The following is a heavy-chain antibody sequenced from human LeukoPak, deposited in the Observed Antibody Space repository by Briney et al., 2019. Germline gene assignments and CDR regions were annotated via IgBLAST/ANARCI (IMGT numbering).Heavy chain of an antibody. D-gene: IGHD2-15*01. V-gene: IGHV5-51*01. CDR1: RYSFNSYW. Sequence: GESLKISCKGSRYSFNSYWIGWVRQMPGKGLEWMGIIYPGDSDTRYSPPFQGQVTISVDKSISTAYLQWSGLKASDTAMYYCGRLTYCSGASCYLDYWGQEPLVTVPS. J-gene: IGHJ4*02. CDR2: IYPGDSDT. CDR3: GRLTYCSGASCYLDY.